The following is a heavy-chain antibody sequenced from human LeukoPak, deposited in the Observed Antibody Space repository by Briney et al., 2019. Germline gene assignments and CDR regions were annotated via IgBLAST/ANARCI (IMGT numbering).Heavy chain of an antibody. Sequence: GGSLRLSCAASGFTFSSYGMHWVRQAPGKGLEWVAVIWYDGSNKYYADSVKGRFTISRDNSKNTLYLQMNRLRAEDTAVYYCARGDYYDSRGPFDYWGQGTLVTVSS. CDR3: ARGDYYDSRGPFDY. CDR2: IWYDGSNK. D-gene: IGHD3-22*01. CDR1: GFTFSSYG. V-gene: IGHV3-33*01. J-gene: IGHJ4*02.